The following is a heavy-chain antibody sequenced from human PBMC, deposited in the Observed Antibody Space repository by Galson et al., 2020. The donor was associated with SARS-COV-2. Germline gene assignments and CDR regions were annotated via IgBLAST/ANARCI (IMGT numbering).Heavy chain of an antibody. V-gene: IGHV2-5*02. D-gene: IGHD5-12*01. CDR1: GFSLTTSRAG. J-gene: IGHJ4*02. CDR2: LYWDDDK. Sequence: KMSGPTLVQPTQPLTLPCTFSGFSLTTSRAGVGWIRQPPGKPLECHALLYWDDDKRYSPSLKSRLTITKDTSKDQVVLTITNMDPVDTGTYYCAHHINSGYDLTFYYGGQGTLFTVSS. CDR3: AHHINSGYDLTFYY.